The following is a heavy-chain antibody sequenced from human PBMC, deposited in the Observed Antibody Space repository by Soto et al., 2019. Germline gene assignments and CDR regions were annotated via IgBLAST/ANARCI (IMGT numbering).Heavy chain of an antibody. D-gene: IGHD2-2*01. CDR3: ARGPYCSSTSCRYLGSWGYYFDY. J-gene: IGHJ4*02. Sequence: QVQLQESGPGLVKPSQTLSLTCTVSGGSISSGDYYWSWIRQPPGKGMEWIGYIYYSGSTYYNPSHKMRGTRSADTCKCLFALKLSSVTAADTSVYYCARGPYCSSTSCRYLGSWGYYFDYWGQGTLVIFSS. CDR1: GGSISSGDYY. V-gene: IGHV4-30-4*01. CDR2: IYYSGST.